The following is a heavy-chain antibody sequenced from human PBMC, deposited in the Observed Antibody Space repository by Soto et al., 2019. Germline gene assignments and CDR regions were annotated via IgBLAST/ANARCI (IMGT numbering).Heavy chain of an antibody. D-gene: IGHD5-12*01. CDR1: GFIFSNYG. CDR3: ATTKGYIDPFVL. V-gene: IGHV3-23*01. J-gene: IGHJ4*02. CDR2: ISGSGDRT. Sequence: PGGSLRLSCAASGFIFSNYGMSWVRQAPGKGLEWVSSISGSGDRTHNADSVRGRFTISRDDSRNTLNLQMNSLRAEDTAIYFCATTKGYIDPFVLWGQGTLVTVSS.